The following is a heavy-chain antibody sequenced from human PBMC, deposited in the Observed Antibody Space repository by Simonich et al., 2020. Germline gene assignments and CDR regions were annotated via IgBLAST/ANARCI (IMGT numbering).Heavy chain of an antibody. J-gene: IGHJ4*02. V-gene: IGHV4-59*01. CDR2: IYYSGSN. CDR1: GGPISSYY. CDR3: ARGGLYFDY. D-gene: IGHD2-15*01. Sequence: QVQLQESGPGLVKPSETLSLTCTVSGGPISSYYWSWIRQPPGKGLEWIGYIYYSGSNNNNPSLKSRVTISVDTSKNQFSLKLSSVTAADTAVYYCARGGLYFDYWGQGTLVTVSS.